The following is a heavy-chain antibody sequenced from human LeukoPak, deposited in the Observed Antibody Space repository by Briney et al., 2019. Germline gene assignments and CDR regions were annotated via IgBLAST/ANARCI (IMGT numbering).Heavy chain of an antibody. D-gene: IGHD3-3*02. CDR1: GGSISSSSYY. Sequence: SETLSLTCTVSGGSISSSSYYWGWIRPPPRKGLGWGGSIYYSGSTYYNPSLKSRVTISVDTSKNQFSLELSSVTAADTAVYHCAGIWPYFDYWGQGTLVTVSS. J-gene: IGHJ4*02. CDR3: AGIWPYFDY. V-gene: IGHV4-39*01. CDR2: IYYSGST.